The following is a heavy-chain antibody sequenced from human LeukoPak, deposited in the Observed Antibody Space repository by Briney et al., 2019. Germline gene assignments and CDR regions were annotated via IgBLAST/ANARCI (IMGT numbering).Heavy chain of an antibody. Sequence: PSETLSLACAVSGDSFSSHYWTWIRQPPERGLEWIGYISYIGTTNYNPSLKSRVTISIDTSKNQFSLKLSSVTTADTAVYYCARDLVTVTKGFDIWGLGTMVSVSS. V-gene: IGHV4-59*11. CDR3: ARDLVTVTKGFDI. D-gene: IGHD4-17*01. CDR2: ISYIGTT. CDR1: GDSFSSHY. J-gene: IGHJ3*02.